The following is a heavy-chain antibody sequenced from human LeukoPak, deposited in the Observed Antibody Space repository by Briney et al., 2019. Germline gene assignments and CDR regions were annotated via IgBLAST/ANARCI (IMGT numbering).Heavy chain of an antibody. J-gene: IGHJ4*02. CDR1: GGSFSGYY. D-gene: IGHD5-24*01. V-gene: IGHV4-34*01. Sequence: SETLSLTRAVYGGSFSGYYWSWIRQPPGKGLEWIGEINHSGSTNYNPSLKSRVAISVDTSKNQFSLKLSSVTAADTAVYYCARGVRRDGFPFDYWGQGTLVTVSS. CDR2: INHSGST. CDR3: ARGVRRDGFPFDY.